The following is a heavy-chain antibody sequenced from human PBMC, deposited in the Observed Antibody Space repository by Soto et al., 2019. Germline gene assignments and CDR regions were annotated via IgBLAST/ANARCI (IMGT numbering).Heavy chain of an antibody. CDR1: GGSISGDF. J-gene: IGHJ5*02. CDR3: AKWSRQLGGWGPDP. CDR2: IYSDGGT. V-gene: IGHV4-4*07. D-gene: IGHD1-1*01. Sequence: SETLSLTCTISGGSISGDFWSLIRQPSGRGLEWIGRIYSDGGTNYNPSLQSRVSMSVDTSKNQVSVRLSSVTAADTAVYYCAKWSRQLGGWGPDPWGQGLLVTVSS.